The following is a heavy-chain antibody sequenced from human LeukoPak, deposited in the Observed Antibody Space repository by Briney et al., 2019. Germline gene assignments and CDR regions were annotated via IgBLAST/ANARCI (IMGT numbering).Heavy chain of an antibody. CDR1: GFTFSNYA. CDR2: VSGSGRNT. CDR3: AKAAAERCSSIKCYPFDS. Sequence: GGSLRLSCAGSGFTFSNYAMTWVRQAPGKGLEWVSSVSGSGRNTFYPDSVEGRFTISRDNSKNTLYLQMSNLRVEDAALYYCAKAAAERCSSIKCYPFDSWGQGTLVAVSS. D-gene: IGHD2-2*01. V-gene: IGHV3-23*01. J-gene: IGHJ4*02.